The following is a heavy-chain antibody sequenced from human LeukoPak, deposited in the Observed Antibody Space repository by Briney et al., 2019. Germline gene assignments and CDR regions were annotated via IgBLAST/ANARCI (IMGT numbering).Heavy chain of an antibody. Sequence: SETLSLTCTVSGGSISSYYWSWIRQPPGKGLEWIGYIYYSGSTNYNPSLKSRVTISVDTSKNQFSLKLSSVTAADTAVYYCARSLGYRTNGVCYILWFDPWGQGTLVTVSS. D-gene: IGHD2-8*01. V-gene: IGHV4-59*08. CDR3: ARSLGYRTNGVCYILWFDP. J-gene: IGHJ5*02. CDR2: IYYSGST. CDR1: GGSISSYY.